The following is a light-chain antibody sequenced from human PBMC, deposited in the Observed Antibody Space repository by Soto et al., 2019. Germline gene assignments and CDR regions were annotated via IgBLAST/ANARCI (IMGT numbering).Light chain of an antibody. Sequence: EIVLTQSPATLSLSPGERATLSCRASQSVSSYLAWYQQKPGQAPRLLIYDASNRATGIPARFGGSGSGTDFTLTISSLEPEDFAAYYCQQRSNWPLTFGGGTKVEIK. V-gene: IGKV3-11*01. J-gene: IGKJ4*01. CDR1: QSVSSY. CDR2: DAS. CDR3: QQRSNWPLT.